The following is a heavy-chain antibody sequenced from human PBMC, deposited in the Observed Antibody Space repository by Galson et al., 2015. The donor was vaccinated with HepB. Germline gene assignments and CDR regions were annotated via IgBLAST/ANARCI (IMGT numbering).Heavy chain of an antibody. Sequence: SVKVSCKASGGTFSSYAISWVRQAPGQGLEWMGGIIPIFGTANYAQKFQGRVTITADKSTSTAYMELSSLRSEDTAVYYCARDSSAADAFDIWGQGTMVTVSS. CDR2: IIPIFGTA. CDR3: ARDSSAADAFDI. D-gene: IGHD6-6*01. J-gene: IGHJ3*02. CDR1: GGTFSSYA. V-gene: IGHV1-69*06.